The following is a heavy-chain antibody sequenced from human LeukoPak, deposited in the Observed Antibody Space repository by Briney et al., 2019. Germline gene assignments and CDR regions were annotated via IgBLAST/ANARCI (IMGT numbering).Heavy chain of an antibody. CDR2: IGQDGSEK. CDR3: ARTVRWSDYFDY. Sequence: GGSLRFSCAASGFTFSSYWMSWVRQAPGKGLEWVATIGQDGSEKFYVDSVKGRFTISRDNAKNSLFLQIYSLRAEDTSVYYCARTVRWSDYFDYWGQGALVTVSS. V-gene: IGHV3-7*01. CDR1: GFTFSSYW. D-gene: IGHD6-13*01. J-gene: IGHJ4*02.